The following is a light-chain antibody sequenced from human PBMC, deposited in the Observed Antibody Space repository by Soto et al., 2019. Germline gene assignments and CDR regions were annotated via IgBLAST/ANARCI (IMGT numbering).Light chain of an antibody. J-gene: IGKJ1*01. CDR1: QGIRNF. CDR3: QSHHSAPPT. V-gene: IGKV1-27*01. CDR2: AAS. Sequence: DIQLTQSPSSLAASVGDRVTITCRASQGIRNFVAWYQQKPGKVPKLLIYAASTVQSGVPSRFVGSGSGTDFTLSISSLQPEDVGTFYCQSHHSAPPTFGRGTRVEI.